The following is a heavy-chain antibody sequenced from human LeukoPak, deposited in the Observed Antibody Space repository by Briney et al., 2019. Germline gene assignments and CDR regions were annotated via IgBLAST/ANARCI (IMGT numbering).Heavy chain of an antibody. J-gene: IGHJ5*02. CDR2: ISGSGGST. CDR3: AKEGALLWFGELLYNWFDP. D-gene: IGHD3-10*01. CDR1: GFTFSSYA. V-gene: IGHV3-23*01. Sequence: GGSLRLSCAASGFTFSSYAMSWVRQAPGKGLEWVSAISGSGGSTYYADSVKGRFTISRDNSKNTLYLQMNGLRAEDTAVYYCAKEGALLWFGELLYNWFDPWGQGTLVTVSS.